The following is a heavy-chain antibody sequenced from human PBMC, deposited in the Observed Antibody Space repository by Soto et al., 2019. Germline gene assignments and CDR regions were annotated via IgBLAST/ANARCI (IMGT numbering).Heavy chain of an antibody. D-gene: IGHD6-13*01. CDR1: GYSITCCA. J-gene: IGHJ5*02. V-gene: IGHV1-3*01. CDR2: INAGYGDT. CDR3: ARDGEGEAAAAMLS. Sequence: QVQLVQSGAEVKKPGASVRVSCEASGYSITCCAMHWVRQAPGQRPEWMGWINAGYGDTKYSPKFQGRLTMIRDTSASTIYMELGSLTSEDTAVYYCARDGEGEAAAAMLSWGQGTPVTVSS.